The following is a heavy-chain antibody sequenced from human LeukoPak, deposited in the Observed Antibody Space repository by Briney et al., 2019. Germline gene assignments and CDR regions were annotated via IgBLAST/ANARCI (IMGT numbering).Heavy chain of an antibody. CDR3: ARGKLIRYFDWLSRQFDY. CDR2: INHSGST. CDR1: GGSFSGYY. V-gene: IGHV4-34*01. D-gene: IGHD3-9*01. J-gene: IGHJ4*02. Sequence: SETLSLTCAVYGGSFSGYYWSWIRQPPGKGLEWIGEINHSGSTNYNPSLKSRVTISVDTSKNQFSLKLSSVTAADTAVYYCARGKLIRYFDWLSRQFDYWGQGTLVTVPS.